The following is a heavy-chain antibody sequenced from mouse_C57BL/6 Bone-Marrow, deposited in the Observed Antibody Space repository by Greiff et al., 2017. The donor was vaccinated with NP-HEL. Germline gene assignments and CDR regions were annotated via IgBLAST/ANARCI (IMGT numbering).Heavy chain of an antibody. Sequence: VQRVESGAELVRPGASVKLSCKASGYTFTDYYINWVKQRPGQGLEWIARIYPGSGNTYYNEKFKGKATLTAEKSSSTAYMQLSSLTSEDSAVYFCARDYYGSRDWGQGTTLTVSS. CDR1: GYTFTDYY. V-gene: IGHV1-76*01. J-gene: IGHJ2*01. CDR2: IYPGSGNT. CDR3: ARDYYGSRD. D-gene: IGHD1-1*01.